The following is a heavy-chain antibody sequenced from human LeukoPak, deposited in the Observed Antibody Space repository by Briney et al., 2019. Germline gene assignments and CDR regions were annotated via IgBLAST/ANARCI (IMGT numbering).Heavy chain of an antibody. V-gene: IGHV3-21*01. CDR3: ARPLMYYYGSETYFWFDP. Sequence: TGGSLRLSCAASGFTFSTYSMNWVRQAPGKGLEWVSFISSSGNYIYYADSVKGRFTISRDNAKNSLSLQMNSLRAEDTAVYYCARPLMYYYGSETYFWFDPWGQGTLVTVSS. J-gene: IGHJ5*02. CDR2: ISSSGNYI. CDR1: GFTFSTYS. D-gene: IGHD3-10*01.